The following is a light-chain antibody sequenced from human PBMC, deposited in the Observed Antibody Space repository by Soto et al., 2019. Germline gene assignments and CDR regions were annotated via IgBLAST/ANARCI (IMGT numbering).Light chain of an antibody. Sequence: QSALTQPASVSGSPGQSITISCTGTSSDVGNYNLVSWYQQHPGKAPKLMIYEGSKRPSGVSNRFSGSKSGNTASLTISGLQAEDEAEYYCCSYAGSSTLDVFGTGTKLTVL. V-gene: IGLV2-23*01. J-gene: IGLJ1*01. CDR2: EGS. CDR1: SSDVGNYNL. CDR3: CSYAGSSTLDV.